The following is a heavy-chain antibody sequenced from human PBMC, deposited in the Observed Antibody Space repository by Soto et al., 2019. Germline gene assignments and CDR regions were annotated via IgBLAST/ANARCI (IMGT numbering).Heavy chain of an antibody. Sequence: PGGSLRLSCAASGFTFSSYSMNWVRQAPGKGLEWVSSISSSSSYIYYADSVKGRFTISRDNAKNSLYLQMNSLRAEDTAVYYCAILYLNKPYYYYGMDVWGQGTKVTVSS. J-gene: IGHJ6*02. CDR1: GFTFSSYS. CDR3: AILYLNKPYYYYGMDV. V-gene: IGHV3-21*01. CDR2: ISSSSSYI.